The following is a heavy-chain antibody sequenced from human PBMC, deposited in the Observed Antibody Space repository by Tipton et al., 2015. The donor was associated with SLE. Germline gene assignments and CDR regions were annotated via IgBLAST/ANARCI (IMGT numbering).Heavy chain of an antibody. CDR1: GFTFSSYA. CDR2: ISGSGGST. CDR3: AKDVIAAAGTWYFDY. V-gene: IGHV3-23*01. J-gene: IGHJ4*02. Sequence: SLRLSCAASGFTFSSYAMSWVRQAPGKGLEWVSAISGSGGSTYYADSVKGRFTISRDNSKNTLYLQMNSLRAEDTAVYHCAKDVIAAAGTWYFDYWGQGTLVTVSS. D-gene: IGHD6-13*01.